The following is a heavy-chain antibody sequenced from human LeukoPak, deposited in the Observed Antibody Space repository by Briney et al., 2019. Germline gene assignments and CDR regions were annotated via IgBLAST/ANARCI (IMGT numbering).Heavy chain of an antibody. D-gene: IGHD1-26*01. CDR2: INRDESVT. V-gene: IGHV3-74*01. Sequence: GGSLRLSCAASGFTLSKSWMYWIRQAPGKGRVWVSRINRDESVTEYPDSVKGRFTISRDNAKNTLFLQMNSLRVEDTAVYYCARGPDHGGSYYHDWGQGTPVTVSS. CDR1: GFTLSKSW. CDR3: ARGPDHGGSYYHD. J-gene: IGHJ4*02.